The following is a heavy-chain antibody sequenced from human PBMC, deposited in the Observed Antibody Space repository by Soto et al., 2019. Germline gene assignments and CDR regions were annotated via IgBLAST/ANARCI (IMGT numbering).Heavy chain of an antibody. CDR1: GYTFTSYG. CDR2: ISADNGNT. D-gene: IGHD3-3*01. Sequence: GASVKVSCKASGYTFTSYGISWVRQAPGQGLEWMGWISADNGNTNYAQKLQGRVTMTTDTSKSTAYMELRSLRSDDTAVYYCAREVITIFGVSYGMDVWGQGTTVTVSS. CDR3: AREVITIFGVSYGMDV. J-gene: IGHJ6*02. V-gene: IGHV1-18*01.